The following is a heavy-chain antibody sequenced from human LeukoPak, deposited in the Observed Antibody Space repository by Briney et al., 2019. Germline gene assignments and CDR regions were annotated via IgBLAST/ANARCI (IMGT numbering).Heavy chain of an antibody. CDR2: ISAYNGNT. Sequence: GASVKVSCKASGYTFTSYGISWVRQAPGQGLEWMGWISAYNGNTNYAQKLQGRVTMTTDTSTSTAYMELRSLRSDDTAVNYCARDYYDSSGYYFWFDPWGQGALVTVSS. D-gene: IGHD3-22*01. V-gene: IGHV1-18*01. CDR1: GYTFTSYG. J-gene: IGHJ5*02. CDR3: ARDYYDSSGYYFWFDP.